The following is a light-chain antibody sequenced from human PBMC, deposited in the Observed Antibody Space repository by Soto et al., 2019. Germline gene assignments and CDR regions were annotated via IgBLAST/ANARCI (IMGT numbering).Light chain of an antibody. CDR1: QDISNY. V-gene: IGKV1-33*01. J-gene: IGKJ5*01. CDR3: QQYDNLPIT. CDR2: DAS. Sequence: DLQMTQSPSSLSASVGDRVTITCQASQDISNYLNWYQQKPGKAPKLLIYDASHLETGVPSRFSGSGSGTEFTFTISSLQPEDIATYYCQQYDNLPITFGQGTRLEIK.